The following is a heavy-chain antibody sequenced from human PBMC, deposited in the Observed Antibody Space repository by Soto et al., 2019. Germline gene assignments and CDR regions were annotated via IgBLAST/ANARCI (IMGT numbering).Heavy chain of an antibody. D-gene: IGHD3-22*01. V-gene: IGHV4-39*01. CDR2: IYYSGST. J-gene: IGHJ4*02. CDR1: GGSISSSSYY. CDR3: ASHGMDYYDSSGYYYSPSYFDY. Sequence: QLQLQESGPGLVKPSETLSLTCTVSGGSISSSSYYWGWIRQPPGKGLEWIGSIYYSGSTYYNPSRMSRVTISVDTSKNQFSLKLSSVTAADTAVYYCASHGMDYYDSSGYYYSPSYFDYWGQGTLVTVSS.